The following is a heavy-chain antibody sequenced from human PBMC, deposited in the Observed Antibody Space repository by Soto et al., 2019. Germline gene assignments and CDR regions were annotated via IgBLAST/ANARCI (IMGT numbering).Heavy chain of an antibody. CDR3: AKALLWFGELLYAFDY. V-gene: IGHV3-30*18. J-gene: IGHJ4*02. CDR1: GFTFSSYG. Sequence: HPGGSLRLSCAASGFTFSSYGMHWVRQAPGKGLEWVAVISYDGSNKYYADSVKGRFTISRDNSKNTLYLQMNSLRAEDTAVYYCAKALLWFGELLYAFDYWGQGTLVTVSS. D-gene: IGHD3-10*01. CDR2: ISYDGSNK.